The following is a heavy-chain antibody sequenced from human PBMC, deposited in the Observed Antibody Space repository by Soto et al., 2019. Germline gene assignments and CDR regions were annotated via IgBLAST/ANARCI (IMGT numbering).Heavy chain of an antibody. D-gene: IGHD6-19*01. Sequence: SQTLSLTCAISGDSVSDTSAAWNWTRPSPSTGLEWLGRTYYRSKWYNDYAVSVRSRLTVTPDTSKNPFFLYLNSVTPEAPAVYDCAREYPEYVSSDRYLNYWRTVALGTVAS. CDR2: TYYRSKWYN. CDR3: AREYPEYVSSDRYLNY. V-gene: IGHV6-1*01. J-gene: IGHJ4*02. CDR1: GDSVSDTSAA.